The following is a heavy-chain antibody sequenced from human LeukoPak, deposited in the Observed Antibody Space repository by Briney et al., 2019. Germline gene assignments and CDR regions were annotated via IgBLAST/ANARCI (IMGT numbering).Heavy chain of an antibody. J-gene: IGHJ4*02. CDR2: INHSGST. Sequence: SEALSLTCAVYGGSFSGYYWSWIRQPPGKGLEWIGEINHSGSTNYNPSLKSRVTISVDTSKNQFSLKLSSVTAADTAVYYCATSRRRAGIFDYWGQGTLVTVSS. CDR3: ATSRRRAGIFDY. CDR1: GGSFSGYY. V-gene: IGHV4-34*01.